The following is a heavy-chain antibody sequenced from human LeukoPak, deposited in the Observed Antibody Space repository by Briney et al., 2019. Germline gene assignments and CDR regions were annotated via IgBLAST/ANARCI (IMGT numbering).Heavy chain of an antibody. V-gene: IGHV4-39*05. CDR2: ISYSGST. CDR3: AEVTVSDY. D-gene: IGHD5-18*01. J-gene: IGHJ4*02. CDR1: GGSISSTGYY. Sequence: SESPSLTCTVSGGSISSTGYYWGWIRQPPGKGLEWIGSISYSGSTYYNPSLKSRVTISADTSKNQFSLKLSSVTAADTAVYYCAEVTVSDYWGQGTLVTVSS.